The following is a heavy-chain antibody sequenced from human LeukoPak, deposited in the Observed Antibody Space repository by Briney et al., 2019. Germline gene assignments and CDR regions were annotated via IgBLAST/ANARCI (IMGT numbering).Heavy chain of an antibody. J-gene: IGHJ4*02. Sequence: SVKVSCKASGGTFSSYAISWVRQAPGQGLEWMGRIIPIFGTANYAQKFQGRVTITTDESTSAAYMELSSLRSEDTAVYYCARTHDYGDYVLEYWGQGTLVTVSS. CDR1: GGTFSSYA. CDR2: IIPIFGTA. CDR3: ARTHDYGDYVLEY. D-gene: IGHD4-17*01. V-gene: IGHV1-69*05.